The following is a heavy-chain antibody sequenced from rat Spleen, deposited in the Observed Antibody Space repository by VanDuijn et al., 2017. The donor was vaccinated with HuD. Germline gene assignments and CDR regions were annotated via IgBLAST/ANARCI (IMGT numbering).Heavy chain of an antibody. J-gene: IGHJ2*01. CDR2: ISYEGSGT. CDR3: AASGDY. Sequence: EVQLVESGGGLVQPGGSMKLSCAASGFTFSDYYMAWVRQAPKKGLEWVASISYEGSGTYYGDSVKGRFTISRDNAKSTLYLQMDSLRSEDTATYYCAASGDYWGQGVMVTVSS. V-gene: IGHV5-22*01. D-gene: IGHD3-2*01. CDR1: GFTFSDYY.